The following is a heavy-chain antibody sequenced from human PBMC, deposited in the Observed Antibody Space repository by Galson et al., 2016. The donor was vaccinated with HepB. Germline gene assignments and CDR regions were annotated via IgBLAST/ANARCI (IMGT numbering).Heavy chain of an antibody. CDR3: AKERGSRLTFVRGVLDPFDI. CDR2: IRGSGGGI. J-gene: IGHJ3*02. D-gene: IGHD3-10*01. V-gene: IGHV3-23*01. CDR1: GFTFATYP. Sequence: SLRLSCAGSGFTFATYPMSWVRQAPGKGLEWVSGIRGSGGGIDYADSVKGRFTISRDNSKNTLYLQMSSLRAEDTAVYYCAKERGSRLTFVRGVLDPFDIRGHVTLVTAAS.